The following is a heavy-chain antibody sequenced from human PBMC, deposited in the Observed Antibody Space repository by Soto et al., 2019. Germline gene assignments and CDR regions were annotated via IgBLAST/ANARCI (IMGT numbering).Heavy chain of an antibody. CDR1: GVTFSSYA. CDR2: IIPIFGTA. V-gene: IGHV1-69*13. CDR3: ALGGMATITGVFDY. J-gene: IGHJ4*02. Sequence: SVKVSCKASGVTFSSYAVSWVRQAPGQGLEWMGGIIPIFGTANYAQKFQGRVTITADESTSTAYMELSSLRSEDTAVYYCALGGMATITGVFDYWGQGTLVTVSS. D-gene: IGHD5-12*01.